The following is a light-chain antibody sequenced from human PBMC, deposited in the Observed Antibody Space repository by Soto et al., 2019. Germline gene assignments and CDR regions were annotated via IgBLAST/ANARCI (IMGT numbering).Light chain of an antibody. V-gene: IGKV1-39*01. CDR3: QQSYSTPPIT. CDR1: QSISSF. Sequence: DIQMNQSPSSLSASVGARVTITCRASQSISSFLNWYQQKPGKAPKLLIYAASSLQSGVPSRFSGSGSGTDFTLTISSLQPEDFATYYCQQSYSTPPITFGQGTRLEIK. CDR2: AAS. J-gene: IGKJ5*01.